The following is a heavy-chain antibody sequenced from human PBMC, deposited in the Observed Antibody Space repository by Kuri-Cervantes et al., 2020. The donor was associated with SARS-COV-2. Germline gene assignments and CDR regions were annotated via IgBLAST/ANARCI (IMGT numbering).Heavy chain of an antibody. CDR1: GYTFTDYY. CDR3: VRFRYYDSSRNASDI. D-gene: IGHD3-22*01. Sequence: ASVKVSCKASGYTFTDYYMHWVRQAPGQGLEWVGWINSNSGGTKYAQKFQGRVTMTRDTSITTAYMELSRLGSDDTAVYYCVRFRYYDSSRNASDIWGQGTMVTVSS. V-gene: IGHV1-2*02. CDR2: INSNSGGT. J-gene: IGHJ3*02.